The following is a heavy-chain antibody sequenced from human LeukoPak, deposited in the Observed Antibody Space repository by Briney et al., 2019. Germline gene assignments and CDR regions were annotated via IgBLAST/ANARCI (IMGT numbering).Heavy chain of an antibody. V-gene: IGHV3-11*01. J-gene: IGHJ6*02. Sequence: PGGSLRLSCAASGFTFSDYYMSWIRQAPGKGLEWVSYISSSGSTIYYADSVKGRFTISRDNVKNSLYLQMNSLRAEDTAVYYCARDPPYYYYGMDVWGQGTAVTVSS. CDR1: GFTFSDYY. CDR2: ISSSGSTI. CDR3: ARDPPYYYYGMDV.